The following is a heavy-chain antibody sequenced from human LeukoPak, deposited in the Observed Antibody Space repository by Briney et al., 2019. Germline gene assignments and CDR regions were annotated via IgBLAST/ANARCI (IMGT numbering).Heavy chain of an antibody. CDR1: GFTFADYA. D-gene: IGHD1-14*01. CDR2: ISGDGSST. Sequence: PGGSLRLSCAASGFTFADYAMHWVRQAPGKGLEGVSLISGDGSSTYYVDSVKGRFTISRDNSKNSLYLQMNSLRTEDTALYYCAKDRTEYFLHWGQGTLVTVSS. J-gene: IGHJ1*01. V-gene: IGHV3-43*02. CDR3: AKDRTEYFLH.